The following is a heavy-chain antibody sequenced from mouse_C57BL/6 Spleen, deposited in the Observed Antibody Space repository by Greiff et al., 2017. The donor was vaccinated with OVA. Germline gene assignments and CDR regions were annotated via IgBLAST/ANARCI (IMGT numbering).Heavy chain of an antibody. Sequence: EVKLQESGPGLVKPSQSLSLTCSVTGYSITSGYYWNWLRQFPGNKLEWMGYISYDGSNNYNPSLKNRISITRDPSKNQFFLKLNSVTTEDTATYYCARDPTTVVATGAMDYWGQGTSVTVSS. J-gene: IGHJ4*01. CDR3: ARDPTTVVATGAMDY. V-gene: IGHV3-6*01. CDR1: GYSITSGYY. CDR2: ISYDGSN. D-gene: IGHD1-1*01.